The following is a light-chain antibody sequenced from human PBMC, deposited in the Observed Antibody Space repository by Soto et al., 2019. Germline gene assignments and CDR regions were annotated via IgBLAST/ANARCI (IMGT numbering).Light chain of an antibody. CDR3: QQYHSAPQS. J-gene: IGKJ1*01. CDR2: WAS. V-gene: IGKV4-1*01. Sequence: DIVMTQSPDSLAVSLGERATINCKSSQSVLYSPNNKNYLAWYQQKPGQPPKLLIYWASTREYGVPDRFSGSGSGTDFTLTISSLQAEDVAFYYGQQYHSAPQSFGQGTKVEIK. CDR1: QSVLYSPNNKNY.